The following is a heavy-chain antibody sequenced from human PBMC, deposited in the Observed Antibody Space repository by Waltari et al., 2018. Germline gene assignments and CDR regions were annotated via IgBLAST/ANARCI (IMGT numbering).Heavy chain of an antibody. D-gene: IGHD1-1*01. J-gene: IGHJ4*02. CDR2: ISSSSSYI. V-gene: IGHV3-21*01. Sequence: EVQLVESGGGLVKPGGSLRLSCAASGFTFSSYSMNWVRQAPGKGLEWVSSISSSSSYIYYADSVKGRFTISRDNSKNTLYLQMNSLRAEDTAVYYCAKDYVRGRGLERLSTLGYWGQGTLVTVSS. CDR1: GFTFSSYS. CDR3: AKDYVRGRGLERLSTLGY.